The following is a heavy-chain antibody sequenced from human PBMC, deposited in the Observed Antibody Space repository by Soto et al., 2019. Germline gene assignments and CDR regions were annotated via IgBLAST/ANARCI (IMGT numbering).Heavy chain of an antibody. CDR3: ARGARNYYYFDY. J-gene: IGHJ4*02. CDR1: GFTFSSYW. CDR2: IYTDGSRA. V-gene: IGHV3-74*01. Sequence: EVQLVESGGGLVQPGGSLRLSCAASGFTFSSYWMHWVRQAPGKGLVWVSRIYTDGSRADYADSVKGRFTISRDNAKNTVYLQAYSLGADDTAVYYCARGARNYYYFDYWGQGTLVTVSS. D-gene: IGHD1-7*01.